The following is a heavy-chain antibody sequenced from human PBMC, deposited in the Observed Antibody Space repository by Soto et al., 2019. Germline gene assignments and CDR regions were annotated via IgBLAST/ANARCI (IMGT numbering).Heavy chain of an antibody. CDR1: GDSISSRNW. CDR3: ARRKLEMMYVGWFDP. Sequence: QVQLQESGPGLVKPSETLPLTCAVSGDSISSRNWWSWVRQTPGKGLEYIGEIHHSGSTNYNPSLKSRVTMSVDKSKNQFSLNLNSVTAADTAIYYCARRKLEMMYVGWFDPWGQGTLVTVSS. J-gene: IGHJ5*02. CDR2: IHHSGST. D-gene: IGHD2-8*01. V-gene: IGHV4-4*02.